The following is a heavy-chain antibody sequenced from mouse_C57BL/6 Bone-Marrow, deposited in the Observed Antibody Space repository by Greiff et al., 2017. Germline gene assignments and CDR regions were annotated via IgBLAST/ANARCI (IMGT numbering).Heavy chain of an antibody. V-gene: IGHV1-81*01. D-gene: IGHD4-1*01. CDR3: ARGEKLTRDY. J-gene: IGHJ2*01. CDR1: GYTFTSYG. Sequence: LQESGAELARPGASVKLSCKASGYTFTSYGISWVKQRTGQGLEWIGEIYPRSGNTYYNEKFKGKATLTADKSSSTAYMELRSLTSEDSAVYFCARGEKLTRDYWGQGTTLTVSS. CDR2: IYPRSGNT.